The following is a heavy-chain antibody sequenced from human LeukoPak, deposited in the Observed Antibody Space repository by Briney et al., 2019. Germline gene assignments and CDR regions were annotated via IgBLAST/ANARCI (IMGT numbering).Heavy chain of an antibody. CDR3: AAAYDSSGYYTNFDY. CDR1: GYTFTSYG. J-gene: IGHJ4*02. D-gene: IGHD3-22*01. V-gene: IGHV1-18*01. CDR2: ISAYNGNT. Sequence: ASVTVSCMASGYTFTSYGISWVRQAPGQGLEGMGWISAYNGNTNYAQKLQGRVTMTTDTSTSTAYMELSSLRSEDTAVYYCAAAYDSSGYYTNFDYWGQGTLVTVSS.